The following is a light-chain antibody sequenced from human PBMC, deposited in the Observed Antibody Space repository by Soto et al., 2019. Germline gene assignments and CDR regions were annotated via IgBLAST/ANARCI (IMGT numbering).Light chain of an antibody. CDR2: SNN. CDR1: SSNIGSNY. J-gene: IGLJ3*02. Sequence: QSVLTQPPSASGTPGQRVTISCSGSSSNIGSNYVYWYQQLPGTAPKLLIYSNNQRPSGVPDRFSGSKSGTSASLAISGLRSEDEAEYYCAAWDDSLSDPWVFGGGTKLTVL. CDR3: AAWDDSLSDPWV. V-gene: IGLV1-47*02.